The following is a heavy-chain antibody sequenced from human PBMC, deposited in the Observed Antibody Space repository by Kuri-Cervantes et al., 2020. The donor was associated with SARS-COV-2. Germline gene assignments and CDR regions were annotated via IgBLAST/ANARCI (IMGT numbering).Heavy chain of an antibody. CDR3: ARVPEGGYSFQH. CDR2: IYYSGST. Sequence: ESLKISCTVSGGSISGHYWSWIRQPPGKGLEWIGYIYYSGSTNYNPSLRSRVTISVDTSKNQFSLKLSSVTAADTAVYYCARVPEGGYSFQHWGQGTLVTVSS. D-gene: IGHD6-13*01. CDR1: GGSISGHY. V-gene: IGHV4-59*11. J-gene: IGHJ1*01.